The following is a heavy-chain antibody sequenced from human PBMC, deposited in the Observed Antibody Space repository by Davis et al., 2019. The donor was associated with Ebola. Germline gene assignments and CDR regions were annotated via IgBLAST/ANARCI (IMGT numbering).Heavy chain of an antibody. D-gene: IGHD4-17*01. CDR2: IYYSGST. CDR1: GGSISSSSYY. Sequence: SETLSLTCTVSGGSISSSSYYWGWIRQPPGKGLEWIGSIYYSGSTHYNPSLKSRVTISVDTSKNQFSLKLSSVTAADTAVYYCARDDYGDYHYGMDVWGQGTTVTVSS. J-gene: IGHJ6*02. CDR3: ARDDYGDYHYGMDV. V-gene: IGHV4-39*07.